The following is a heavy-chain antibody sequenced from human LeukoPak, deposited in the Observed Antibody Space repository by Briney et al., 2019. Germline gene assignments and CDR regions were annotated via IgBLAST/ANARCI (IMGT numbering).Heavy chain of an antibody. CDR1: GFTFNKYG. CDR2: IWSNGGDI. CDR3: ARDRTYSGSPDGYSHFNY. D-gene: IGHD6-6*01. V-gene: IGHV3-33*01. J-gene: IGHJ4*02. Sequence: QPGRSLRLSCAASGFTFNKYGMHWVRQAPGKGLEWVALIWSNGGDIYYADSVRGRFTISRDNSKSTVDLQMNSLKTEDTAIYYCARDRTYSGSPDGYSHFNYWGQGTQVTVSS.